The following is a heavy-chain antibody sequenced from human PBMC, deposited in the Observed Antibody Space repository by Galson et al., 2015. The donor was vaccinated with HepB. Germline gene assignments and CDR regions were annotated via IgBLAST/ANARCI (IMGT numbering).Heavy chain of an antibody. CDR2: ISTSNGDT. CDR1: GYTFTSYV. D-gene: IGHD6-25*01. CDR3: ARGSSGADC. J-gene: IGHJ4*02. Sequence: SVKVSCKASGYTFTSYVITWVRQAPGQGLEWMGRISTSNGDTKYAQKLQGRVTMATDTSTSTAYLELRSLQSDDTAVYYCARGSSGADCWGQGSLVTVSS. V-gene: IGHV1-18*01.